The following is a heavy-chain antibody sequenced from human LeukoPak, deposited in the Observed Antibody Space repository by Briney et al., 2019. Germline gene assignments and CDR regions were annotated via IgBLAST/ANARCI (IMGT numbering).Heavy chain of an antibody. Sequence: ASVKVSRKASGYTFTGYYMHWVRQAPGQGLEWMGWINPNSGGTNYAQKFQGRVTMTRDTSISTAYMELSRLRSDYTAVYYCARGIVATIGGDYWGQGTLVTVSS. D-gene: IGHD5-12*01. CDR3: ARGIVATIGGDY. V-gene: IGHV1-2*02. J-gene: IGHJ4*02. CDR2: INPNSGGT. CDR1: GYTFTGYY.